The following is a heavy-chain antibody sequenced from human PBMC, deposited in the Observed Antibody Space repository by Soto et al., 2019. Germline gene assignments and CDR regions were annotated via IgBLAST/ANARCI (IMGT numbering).Heavy chain of an antibody. CDR3: ARSGIFGVVIIRGFFDY. CDR2: ISAYNGNT. Sequence: GASVKVSCKASGYTFTSYRISWVRQAPGQGLEWMGWISAYNGNTNYAQKLQGRVTMTTDTSTSTAYMELRSLRSDDTAVYYCARSGIFGVVIIRGFFDYWGQGTLVTVSS. V-gene: IGHV1-18*01. J-gene: IGHJ4*02. CDR1: GYTFTSYR. D-gene: IGHD3-3*01.